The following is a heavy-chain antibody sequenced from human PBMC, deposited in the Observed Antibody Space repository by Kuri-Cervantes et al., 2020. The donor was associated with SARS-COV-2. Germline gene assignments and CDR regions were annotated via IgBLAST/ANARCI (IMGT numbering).Heavy chain of an antibody. Sequence: GGSLRLSCAVSGFTFSGYGMHWVRQAPGKGLEWVSSITRSSSYIYYADSMKGRLTISRDNAKNSLYLQMNSLRAEDTAVYYCARISKYYDFWSGSDHYYMDVWGKGTTVTVSS. V-gene: IGHV3-21*01. J-gene: IGHJ6*03. CDR2: ITRSSSYI. CDR3: ARISKYYDFWSGSDHYYMDV. D-gene: IGHD3-3*01. CDR1: GFTFSGYG.